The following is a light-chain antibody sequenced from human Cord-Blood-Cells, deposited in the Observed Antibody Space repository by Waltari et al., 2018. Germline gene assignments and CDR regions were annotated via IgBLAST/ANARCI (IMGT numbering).Light chain of an antibody. CDR3: SSYTSSSTVV. V-gene: IGLV2-18*02. J-gene: IGLJ2*01. Sequence: QSALTQPPSVSGSPGQSVTISCTGTSSDVGSYNRVSWSQQPPGTAPKPMIYEVSNRPSGVPDRFSGSKSGNTASRTISALQAEDEADYYCSSYTSSSTVVFGGGTKLTVL. CDR2: EVS. CDR1: SSDVGSYNR.